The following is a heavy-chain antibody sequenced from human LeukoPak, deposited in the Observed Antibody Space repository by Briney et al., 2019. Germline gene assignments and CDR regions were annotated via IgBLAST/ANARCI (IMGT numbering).Heavy chain of an antibody. Sequence: SETLSLTCTVSGGFINDYYWNWIRQPPGKGLEWIASIYYSGSTYYNPSLKSRVTLSVDPSKNQFSLKLTSVTAADTAVYYCARHLHNDHGDPNWFDPWGQGTLVTVSS. V-gene: IGHV4-59*05. CDR3: ARHLHNDHGDPNWFDP. D-gene: IGHD4-17*01. J-gene: IGHJ5*02. CDR1: GGFINDYY. CDR2: IYYSGST.